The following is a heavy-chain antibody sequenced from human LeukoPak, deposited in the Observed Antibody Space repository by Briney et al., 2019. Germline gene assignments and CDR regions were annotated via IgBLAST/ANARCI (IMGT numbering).Heavy chain of an antibody. CDR1: GGSMSSYY. CDR2: IYTSGDT. V-gene: IGHV4-4*07. CDR3: ARSISWYSYFDY. D-gene: IGHD6-13*01. Sequence: SETLSLTRTVPGGSMSSYYWSWIRQPAGKGLEYIGRIYTSGDTNSNPSLKSRVTMSVDTSNNQFSLKLRSVTAADTAVYYCARSISWYSYFDYWGQGTLVTVSS. J-gene: IGHJ4*02.